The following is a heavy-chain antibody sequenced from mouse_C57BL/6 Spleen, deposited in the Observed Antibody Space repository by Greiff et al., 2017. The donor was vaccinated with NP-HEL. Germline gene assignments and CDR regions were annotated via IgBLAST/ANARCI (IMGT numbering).Heavy chain of an antibody. V-gene: IGHV1-64*01. D-gene: IGHD2-5*01. CDR2: IHPNSGST. CDR3: ARRDYSNYDYYAMDY. Sequence: QVQLQQPGAELVKPGASVKLSCKASGYTFTSYWMHWVKQRPGQGLEWIGMIHPNSGSTNYNEKFKSKATLTVDKSSSTAYMQLSSLTSEDSAVYYCARRDYSNYDYYAMDYWGQGTSVTVSS. CDR1: GYTFTSYW. J-gene: IGHJ4*01.